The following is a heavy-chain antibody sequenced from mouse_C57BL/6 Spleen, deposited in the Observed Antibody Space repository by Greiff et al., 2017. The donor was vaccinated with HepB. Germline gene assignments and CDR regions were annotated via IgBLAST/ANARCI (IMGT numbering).Heavy chain of an antibody. CDR3: ARWDYDGYYAMDY. CDR2: INPSNGGT. D-gene: IGHD2-4*01. Sequence: VQLKQPGTELVKPGASVKLSCKASGYTFTSYWMHWVKQRPGQGLEWIGNINPSNGGTNYNEKFKSKATLTVDKSSSTAYMQLSSLTSEDSAVYYCARWDYDGYYAMDYWGQGTSVTVSS. V-gene: IGHV1-53*01. CDR1: GYTFTSYW. J-gene: IGHJ4*01.